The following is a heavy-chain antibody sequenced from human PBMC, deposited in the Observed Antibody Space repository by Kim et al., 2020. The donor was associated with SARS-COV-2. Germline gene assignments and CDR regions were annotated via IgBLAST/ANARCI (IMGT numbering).Heavy chain of an antibody. CDR3: TTEYGSGGYYYYYGMDV. Sequence: GGSLRLSCAASGFTFSNAWMSWVRQAPGKGLEWVGRIKSKTDGGTTDYAAPGKGRFTISRHDTKNTLYLQMNSLKTEGTAVCYCTTEYGSGGYYYYYGMDVWGRSTGVTVPT. J-gene: IGHJ6*01. CDR1: GFTFSNAW. V-gene: IGHV3-15*01. CDR2: IKSKTDGGTT. D-gene: IGHD3-10*01.